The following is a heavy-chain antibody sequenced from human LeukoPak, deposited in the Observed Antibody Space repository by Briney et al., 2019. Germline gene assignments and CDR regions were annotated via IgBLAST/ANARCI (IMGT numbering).Heavy chain of an antibody. CDR3: ARERIDSGYATGSFDY. V-gene: IGHV3-30-3*01. J-gene: IGHJ4*02. D-gene: IGHD5-12*01. CDR1: GFTFSSSA. Sequence: GGSLRLSCAASGFTFSSSAMHWVRQAPGKGLEWVAVISYDGSNKYYADSVKGRFTISRDNSKNTLYLQMNGLRAEDTAVYYCARERIDSGYATGSFDYWGQGTLVTVSS. CDR2: ISYDGSNK.